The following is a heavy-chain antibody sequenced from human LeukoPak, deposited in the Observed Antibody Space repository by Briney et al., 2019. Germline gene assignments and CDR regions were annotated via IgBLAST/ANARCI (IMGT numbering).Heavy chain of an antibody. CDR1: GFTFSNYA. CDR3: AKSDLGHRSRQVGHFDY. J-gene: IGHJ4*02. CDR2: ISYDGSNK. Sequence: PGRSLRLSCAASGFTFSNYAMHWVRQAPGKGLEWVAVISYDGSNKYYTDSVKGRFTISRDNSKNTLYLQMNSLRTEDTAVYYCAKSDLGHRSRQVGHFDYWGQGTLVTVSS. D-gene: IGHD2-15*01. V-gene: IGHV3-30*18.